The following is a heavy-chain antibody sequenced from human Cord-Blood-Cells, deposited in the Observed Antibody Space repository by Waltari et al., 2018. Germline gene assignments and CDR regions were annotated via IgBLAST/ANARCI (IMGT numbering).Heavy chain of an antibody. D-gene: IGHD3-22*01. CDR1: GGSISSSNW. J-gene: IGHJ4*02. V-gene: IGHV4-4*01. CDR3: AVRDSSGYYYCDY. CDR2: IYHSGGT. Sequence: QVQLQESGPGLVKPSGTLSLTCAVSGGSISSSNWWSWVRQPPGKGLEWIGEIYHSGGTTYNTSLKSRITISVCKSKNQFSLGVGAGTAADTAVYCCAVRDSSGYYYCDYWGQGTLVTVSS.